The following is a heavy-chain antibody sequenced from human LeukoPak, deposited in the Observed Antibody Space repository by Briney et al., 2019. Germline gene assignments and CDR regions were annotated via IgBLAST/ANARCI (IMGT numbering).Heavy chain of an antibody. J-gene: IGHJ4*02. D-gene: IGHD7-27*01. V-gene: IGHV3-66*01. Sequence: GGPLRLSCATSGFTISSNYMSWVRQAPGKGLEWVSVIYTGGSTSYADSVKGRFTISRDSSTNTLFLQMNSLRAEDTAVYYCARASTLRTGDAHWGQGTLVTVSS. CDR2: IYTGGST. CDR1: GFTISSNY. CDR3: ARASTLRTGDAH.